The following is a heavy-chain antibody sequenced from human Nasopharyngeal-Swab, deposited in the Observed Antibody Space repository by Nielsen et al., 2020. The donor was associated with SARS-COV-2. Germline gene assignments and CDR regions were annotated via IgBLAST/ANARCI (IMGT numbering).Heavy chain of an antibody. D-gene: IGHD2-8*01. J-gene: IGHJ6*03. CDR3: ARGYTNSAPRVDYYHMDV. V-gene: IGHV3-48*04. CDR2: ISDSARAT. CDR1: AFTFSSYS. Sequence: GGSLRLSCAASAFTFSSYSMNWVRQAPGKGLEWIAYISDSARATFYADSVEGRFTISRDNAKNSLTLHLNSLRAEDTAVYFCARGYTNSAPRVDYYHMDVWGKGTTVTVSS.